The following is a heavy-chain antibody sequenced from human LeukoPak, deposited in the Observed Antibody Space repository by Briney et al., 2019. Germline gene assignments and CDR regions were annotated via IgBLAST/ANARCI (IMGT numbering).Heavy chain of an antibody. CDR3: ARCGYERNFDY. J-gene: IGHJ4*02. CDR2: ISSSGSTI. CDR1: GFTFSSYE. D-gene: IGHD5-18*01. V-gene: IGHV3-48*03. Sequence: GGSLRLSCAASGFTFSSYEMNWVRQAPGKGLEWVPYISSSGSTIYYADSVKGRFTISRDNAKNSLYLQMNSLRAEDTAVYYCARCGYERNFDYWGQGTLVTVSS.